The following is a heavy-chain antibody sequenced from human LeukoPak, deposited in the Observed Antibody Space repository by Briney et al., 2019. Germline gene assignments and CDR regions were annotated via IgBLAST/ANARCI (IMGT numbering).Heavy chain of an antibody. CDR1: GFTFSDYY. J-gene: IGHJ4*02. D-gene: IGHD3-22*01. Sequence: GGSLRLSCAASGFTFSDYYMSWIRQAPGKGLEWVSYISSSGSTIYYADSVKGRFTISRDNAKNTLYLQMNSLRAEDTAVYYCARAVGYYYDSSGYYSLDYWGQGTLVTVSS. CDR2: ISSSGSTI. CDR3: ARAVGYYYDSSGYYSLDY. V-gene: IGHV3-11*04.